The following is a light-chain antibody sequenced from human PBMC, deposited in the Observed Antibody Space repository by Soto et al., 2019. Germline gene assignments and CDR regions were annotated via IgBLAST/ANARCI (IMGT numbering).Light chain of an antibody. CDR3: QQANSFPLS. Sequence: DIQMTQLPSSMSASVGDRVTITCRASQGISRWLAWYHQKPGKAPNLLIYSAATLHSGVPSRFSCSGSGTDFTLTISSLQPEDFGTYYCQQANSFPLSCGPGTKLDI. CDR1: QGISRW. J-gene: IGKJ3*01. V-gene: IGKV1-12*01. CDR2: SAA.